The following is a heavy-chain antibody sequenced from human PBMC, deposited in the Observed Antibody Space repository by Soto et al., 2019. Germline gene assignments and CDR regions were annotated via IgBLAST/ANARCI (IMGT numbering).Heavy chain of an antibody. CDR1: GFTFSSYS. J-gene: IGHJ5*02. CDR2: ISSSSSNI. D-gene: IGHD4-17*01. CDR3: ARGDDYGDYTNWFDP. Sequence: EVQLVESGGGLVQPGGSLRLSCAASGFTFSSYSMNWVRQAPGKGLEWVSYISSSSSNIYYADSVKGRFTISRDNAKNSLYLQMNSLRAEDTAVYYCARGDDYGDYTNWFDPWGQGTLVTVSS. V-gene: IGHV3-48*01.